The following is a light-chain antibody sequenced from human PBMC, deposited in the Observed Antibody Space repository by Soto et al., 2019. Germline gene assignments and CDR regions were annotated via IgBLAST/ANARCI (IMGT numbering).Light chain of an antibody. Sequence: EIVLTQSPGTLSLSPGDRATLSCRASQSVTSNYLAWYQQKPGQAPRLLVYDASIRATGIPDRFSGSGSGTGFTLTLSRLEPEDFALYYCQQYGDSPPYTFGQGTKLEIK. CDR1: QSVTSNY. V-gene: IGKV3-20*01. CDR3: QQYGDSPPYT. J-gene: IGKJ2*01. CDR2: DAS.